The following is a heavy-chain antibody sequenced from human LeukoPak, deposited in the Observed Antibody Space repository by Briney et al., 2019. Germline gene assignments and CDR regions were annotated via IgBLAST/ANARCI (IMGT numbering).Heavy chain of an antibody. CDR2: ISGSGGST. J-gene: IGHJ4*02. V-gene: IGHV3-23*01. CDR3: AKGDYDSSGFDY. Sequence: PGGSLRLSCAASGFTFSSYGMHWVRQAPGKGLEWVSAISGSGGSTYYADSVKGRFTISRDNSKNTLYLQMNSLRAEDTAVYYCAKGDYDSSGFDYWGQGTLVTVSS. D-gene: IGHD3-22*01. CDR1: GFTFSSYG.